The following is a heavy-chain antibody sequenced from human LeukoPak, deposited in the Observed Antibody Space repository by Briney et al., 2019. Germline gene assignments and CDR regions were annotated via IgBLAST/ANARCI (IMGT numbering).Heavy chain of an antibody. CDR1: GFTFSSYG. D-gene: IGHD5-18*01. CDR2: ISSSSSTI. V-gene: IGHV3-48*04. CDR3: ARERGYSYGYSDY. Sequence: GGSLRLSCAASGFTFSSYGMHWVRQAPGKGLEWVSYISSSSSTIYHADSVKGRFTISRDNAKNSLYLQMNSLRAEDTAVYYCARERGYSYGYSDYWGQGTLVTVSS. J-gene: IGHJ4*02.